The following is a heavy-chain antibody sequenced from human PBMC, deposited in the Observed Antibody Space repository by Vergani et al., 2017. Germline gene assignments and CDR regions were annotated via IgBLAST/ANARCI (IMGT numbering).Heavy chain of an antibody. CDR2: IRSSSSYI. CDR3: ARDLRTTVTTTDYSYYMYV. D-gene: IGHD4-17*01. J-gene: IGHJ6*03. V-gene: IGHV3-21*01. Sequence: VQLVESGGGLVKPGGSLRLSCAASGFTFSSYSMTWVRQAPGKGLEWVSSIRSSSSYIYYADSVQGRFTNSRDNAKNSLYLQMNSRRAEDTAVYYCARDLRTTVTTTDYSYYMYVWSKGTSVSVS. CDR1: GFTFSSYS.